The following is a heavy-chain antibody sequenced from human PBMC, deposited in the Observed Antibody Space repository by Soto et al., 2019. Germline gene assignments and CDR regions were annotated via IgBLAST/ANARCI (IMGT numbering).Heavy chain of an antibody. Sequence: QVQLVESGGGVVQPGRSLRLSCAASGFTFSSYGMHWVRQAPGKGLEWVAVISYDGSNKYYADSVKGRFTISRDNSKNTLYLQMNSLRAEDTAVYYCASTRYSSSWYVDYYYYGMDVWGQGTTVTVSS. J-gene: IGHJ6*02. CDR3: ASTRYSSSWYVDYYYYGMDV. CDR2: ISYDGSNK. CDR1: GFTFSSYG. V-gene: IGHV3-30*03. D-gene: IGHD6-13*01.